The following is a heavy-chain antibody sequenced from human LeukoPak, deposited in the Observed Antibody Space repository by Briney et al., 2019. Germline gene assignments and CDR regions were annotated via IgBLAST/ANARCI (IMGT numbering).Heavy chain of an antibody. CDR2: ISAYNGNT. V-gene: IGHV1-18*04. D-gene: IGHD6-19*01. J-gene: IGHJ2*01. CDR3: ARSTEYRYSSGWDWYFDL. Sequence: GASVKVSCKASGYTFTSYGISWVRQAPGQGLEWMGWISAYNGNTNYAQKLQGRVTMTTDTSTSTAYMELRSLRSDDTAVYYCARSTEYRYSSGWDWYFDLWGRGTLVTVSS. CDR1: GYTFTSYG.